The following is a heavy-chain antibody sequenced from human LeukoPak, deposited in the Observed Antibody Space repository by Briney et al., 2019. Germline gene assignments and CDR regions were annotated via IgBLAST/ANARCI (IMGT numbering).Heavy chain of an antibody. V-gene: IGHV1-69*01. CDR2: IIPIFGTA. Sequence: ASVKVSCKASGGTFSSYAISWVRQAPGQGLEWMGGIIPIFGTANYAQKFQGRVTITADESTSTAYMELSSLRSEDTAVYYCARGLVGATTSGVDYWGQGTLVTVSS. CDR3: ARGLVGATTSGVDY. D-gene: IGHD1-26*01. CDR1: GGTFSSYA. J-gene: IGHJ4*02.